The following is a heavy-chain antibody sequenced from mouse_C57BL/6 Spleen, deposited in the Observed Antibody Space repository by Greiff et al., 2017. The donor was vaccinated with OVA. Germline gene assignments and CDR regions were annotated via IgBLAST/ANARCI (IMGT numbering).Heavy chain of an antibody. V-gene: IGHV1-76*01. CDR1: GYTFTDYY. CDR3: ARSLAAQATRYAMDY. Sequence: QVQLQQSGAELVRPGASVKLSCKASGYTFTDYYINWVKQRPGQGLEWIARIYPGSGDTYYNEKFKGKATLTAEKSSSTSYMQLSSLPSVDSSFYFCARSLAAQATRYAMDYCGPGTSVTVSS. J-gene: IGHJ4*01. CDR2: IYPGSGDT. D-gene: IGHD3-2*02.